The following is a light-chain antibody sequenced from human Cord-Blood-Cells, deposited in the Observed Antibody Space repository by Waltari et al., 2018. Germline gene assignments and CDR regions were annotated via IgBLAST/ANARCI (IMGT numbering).Light chain of an antibody. CDR1: QSISSW. Sequence: GDRVTITCRASQSISSWLAWYQQKPGKAPKLLIYKASSLESGVPSRFSGSGSGTEFTLTISSLQPDDFATYYCQQYNSYLYSFGQGTKLEIK. V-gene: IGKV1-5*03. CDR3: QQYNSYLYS. CDR2: KAS. J-gene: IGKJ2*03.